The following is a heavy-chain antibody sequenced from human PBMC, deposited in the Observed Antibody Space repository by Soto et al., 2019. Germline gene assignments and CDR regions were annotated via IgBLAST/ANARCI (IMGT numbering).Heavy chain of an antibody. CDR2: IYYSGST. V-gene: IGHV4-59*04. CDR3: ARHLTYYDILTGYYPTPYYFDY. Sequence: SETLSLTCTVSGGSINSYYWSWIRQPPGKGLEWIGYIYYSGSTYYNPSLKIRVTISVDTSKNQFSLKLSSVTAADTAVYYCARHLTYYDILTGYYPTPYYFDYWGQGTLVTVSS. D-gene: IGHD3-9*01. CDR1: GGSINSYY. J-gene: IGHJ4*02.